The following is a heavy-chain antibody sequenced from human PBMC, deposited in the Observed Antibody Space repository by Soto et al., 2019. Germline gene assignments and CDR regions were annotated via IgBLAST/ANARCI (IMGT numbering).Heavy chain of an antibody. J-gene: IGHJ4*02. V-gene: IGHV4-31*03. D-gene: IGHD3-16*01. Sequence: QVQLQESGTGLVKPSQTLSLTCTVSGGSISSGGYSWSWLRQDPGKGLEWIGYLYSSGSTYYNPSLKSRVPISVDTSKNQSSLKLSSVTAADTAVYYCARDSVGLRHWGQGTLVTVSS. CDR3: ARDSVGLRH. CDR2: LYSSGST. CDR1: GGSISSGGYS.